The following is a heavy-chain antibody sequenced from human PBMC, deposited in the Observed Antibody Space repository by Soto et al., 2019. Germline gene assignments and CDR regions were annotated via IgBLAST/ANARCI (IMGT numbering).Heavy chain of an antibody. Sequence: PGESLKISCKGSGYNFAGYWIAWVRQMPGKGLELMGIIYPSDSDTRYRPSFQGQVTISADKSISSAYLQWSSLRASDTAMYYCARGGVSTRTFDYWGQGSPVTVSS. J-gene: IGHJ4*02. D-gene: IGHD3-3*01. V-gene: IGHV5-51*01. CDR1: GYNFAGYW. CDR3: ARGGVSTRTFDY. CDR2: IYPSDSDT.